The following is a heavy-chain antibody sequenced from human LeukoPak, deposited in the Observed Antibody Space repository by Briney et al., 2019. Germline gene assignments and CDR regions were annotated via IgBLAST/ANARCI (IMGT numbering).Heavy chain of an antibody. CDR1: GGSISSYY. D-gene: IGHD3-22*01. J-gene: IGHJ2*01. Sequence: SETLSLTCTVSGGSISSYYWSWIRQPPGKGLEWIGYTYYSGSTNYNPSLKSRVTISVDTSKNQFSLKLSSVTAADTAVYYCARVPPYYYDSSGYNPEPRYWYFDLWGRGTLVTVSS. CDR3: ARVPPYYYDSSGYNPEPRYWYFDL. V-gene: IGHV4-59*01. CDR2: TYYSGST.